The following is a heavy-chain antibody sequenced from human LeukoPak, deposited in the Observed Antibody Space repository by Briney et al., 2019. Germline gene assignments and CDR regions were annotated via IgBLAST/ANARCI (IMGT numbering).Heavy chain of an antibody. CDR1: GFTFSSYA. D-gene: IGHD4-17*01. J-gene: IGHJ4*02. CDR2: ISGSGGST. V-gene: IGHV3-23*01. Sequence: GGSLRLSCPASGFTFSSYAMSWARQAPGKGLEWVSAISGSGGSTYYADSVKGRVTISRDNSKNTLYLQMNSLRAEDTAVYYCAKLTTVTAIDYWGQGTLVTVSS. CDR3: AKLTTVTAIDY.